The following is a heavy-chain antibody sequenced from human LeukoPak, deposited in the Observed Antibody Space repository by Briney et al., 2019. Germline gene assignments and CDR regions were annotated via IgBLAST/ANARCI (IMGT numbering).Heavy chain of an antibody. J-gene: IGHJ4*02. CDR2: ISGSGGST. CDR3: AKAGSYKPFDY. CDR1: GFTFSSYA. Sequence: GGSLRLSRAASGFTFSSYAMSWVRQAPGKGLEGVSAISGSGGSTYYADSVKGRFTISRENSKNTLYLQMNSLRAEDTAVYYCAKAGSYKPFDYWGQGTLVTVSS. V-gene: IGHV3-23*01. D-gene: IGHD1-26*01.